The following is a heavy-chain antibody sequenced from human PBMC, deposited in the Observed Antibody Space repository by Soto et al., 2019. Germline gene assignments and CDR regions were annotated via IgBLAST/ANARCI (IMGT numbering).Heavy chain of an antibody. CDR1: GGTFSSYA. J-gene: IGHJ4*02. V-gene: IGHV1-69*01. CDR3: ARRSVNSGSYSVYYFAY. Sequence: QVQLVQSGAEVKKPGSSVKVSCKASGGTFSSYAISWVRQAPGQGLEWMGGIIPIFGAANYAQKFQVRVTITADESTSTAYMELSSLRSEDTAVYYCARRSVNSGSYSVYYFAYWGQGTLVTVSS. CDR2: IIPIFGAA. D-gene: IGHD1-26*01.